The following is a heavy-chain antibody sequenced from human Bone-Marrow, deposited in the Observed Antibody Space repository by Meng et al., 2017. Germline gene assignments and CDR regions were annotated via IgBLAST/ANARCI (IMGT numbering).Heavy chain of an antibody. CDR3: ARDSRTYYYDSSGYTFDY. V-gene: IGHV4-4*02. CDR2: IYHSGST. Sequence: VELQESGPGLVKPSGTLSLTCAVPGGSISSSNWWSWVRQPPGKGLEWIGEIYHSGSTNYNPSLKSRVTVSVDKSKNQFSLKLSPVTAADTAVYYCARDSRTYYYDSSGYTFDYWGQGTLVTVSS. CDR1: GGSISSSNW. J-gene: IGHJ4*02. D-gene: IGHD3-22*01.